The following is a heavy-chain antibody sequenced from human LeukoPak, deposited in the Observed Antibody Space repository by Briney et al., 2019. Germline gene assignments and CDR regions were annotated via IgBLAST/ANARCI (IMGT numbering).Heavy chain of an antibody. CDR3: ARGYYDSSGYYYGRYYFDY. CDR2: IYHSGST. V-gene: IGHV4-39*01. D-gene: IGHD3-22*01. J-gene: IGHJ4*02. Sequence: SETLSLTCTVSGGSVSSSSYYWGWIRQPPGKGLEWNGSIYHSGSTYYNPPLKSRATISVDTSNNQFSLKLSSVTAADTAVYYCARGYYDSSGYYYGRYYFDYWGQGTLVTVSS. CDR1: GGSVSSSSYY.